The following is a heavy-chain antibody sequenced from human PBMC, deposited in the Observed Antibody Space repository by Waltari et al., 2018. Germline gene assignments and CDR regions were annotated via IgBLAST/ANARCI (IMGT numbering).Heavy chain of an antibody. Sequence: EVHLVESGGALTQPGGSLRLSCAASGFTLSSYNMNWVRQAPGKGLEWVAYIIASISVMFYADSVKGRFTVSRDNAKSSLYLQMNNLRDEDTAVYYCVRAWDGNSYGYGYWGQGTLVTVSS. V-gene: IGHV3-48*02. D-gene: IGHD5-18*01. CDR1: GFTLSSYN. CDR2: IIASISVM. J-gene: IGHJ4*02. CDR3: VRAWDGNSYGYGY.